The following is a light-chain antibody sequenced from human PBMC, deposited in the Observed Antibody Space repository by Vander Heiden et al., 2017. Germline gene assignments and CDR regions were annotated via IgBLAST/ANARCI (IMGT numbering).Light chain of an antibody. Sequence: SSELPQPPSVSVSPGQTASITCSGDALPKQYAFWYQQKPGQAPVLVMYKDSERSSGIPDRFSGSSSGTTVTLTISGVQAEDEADYYCQSADSSGADVVFGGGTKLTVL. CDR2: KDS. V-gene: IGLV3-25*03. CDR1: ALPKQY. CDR3: QSADSSGADVV. J-gene: IGLJ2*01.